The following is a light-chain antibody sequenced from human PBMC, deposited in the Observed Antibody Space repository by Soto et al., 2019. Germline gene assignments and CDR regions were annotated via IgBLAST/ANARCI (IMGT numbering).Light chain of an antibody. CDR1: SGHSSYA. CDR3: QTWGTGIHVV. CDR2: LDSDGSH. Sequence: QPVLTQSPSASASLGASVKLTCTLSSGHSSYAIAWHQQQPEKGPRYLMKLDSDGSHTKGDAIPDRFSGSSSGAERHLTISSLQSEDEADYYCQTWGTGIHVVFGGGTKLTVL. V-gene: IGLV4-69*01. J-gene: IGLJ2*01.